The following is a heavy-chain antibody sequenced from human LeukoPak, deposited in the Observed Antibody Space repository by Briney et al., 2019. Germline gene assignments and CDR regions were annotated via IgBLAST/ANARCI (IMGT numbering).Heavy chain of an antibody. CDR3: ASVVVAAGDFDY. J-gene: IGHJ4*02. D-gene: IGHD2-15*01. CDR2: INHSGST. CDR1: GDSISSYY. V-gene: IGHV4-34*01. Sequence: SETLSLTCSVSGDSISSYYWSWIRQPPGKGLEWIGEINHSGSTNYNPSLKSRVTISVDTSKNQFSLKLSSVTAADTAVYYCASVVVAAGDFDYWGQGTLVTVSS.